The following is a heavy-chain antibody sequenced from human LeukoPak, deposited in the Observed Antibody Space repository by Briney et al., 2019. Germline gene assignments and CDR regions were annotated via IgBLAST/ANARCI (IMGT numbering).Heavy chain of an antibody. J-gene: IGHJ6*03. CDR1: GGSISSYY. V-gene: IGHV4-59*01. CDR2: IYYSGST. CDR3: ARVVAARTYYMDV. Sequence: SGTLSLTCTVSGGSISSYYWSWIRQPPGKGLEWIGYIYYSGSTNYNPSLKSRVPISVDTSKNQFSLKLSSVTAADTAVYYCARVVAARTYYMDVWGKGTTVTVSS. D-gene: IGHD6-6*01.